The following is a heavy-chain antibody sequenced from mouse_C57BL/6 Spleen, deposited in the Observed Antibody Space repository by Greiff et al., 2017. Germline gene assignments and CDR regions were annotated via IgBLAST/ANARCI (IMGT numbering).Heavy chain of an antibody. V-gene: IGHV1-81*01. CDR3: ARAERGDYFDY. CDR2: IYPRSGNT. J-gene: IGHJ2*01. CDR1: GYTFTSYG. Sequence: VKLVESGAELARPGASVKLSCKASGYTFTSYGISWVKQRTGQGLEWIGEIYPRSGNTYYNEKFKGKATLTADKSSSTAYMGLRSLTSEDSAVYFGARAERGDYFDYWGQGTTLTVSS.